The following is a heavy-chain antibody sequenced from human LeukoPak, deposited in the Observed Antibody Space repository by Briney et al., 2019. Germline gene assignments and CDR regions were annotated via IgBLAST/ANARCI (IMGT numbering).Heavy chain of an antibody. D-gene: IGHD3-22*01. Sequence: PGGSLRLSCAASGFTFSDYYMSWIRQAPGKGLEWVSYISSSGSTIYYADSVKGRFTISRDNAKNSLYLQMNSLRAEDTAVYYCARVVYYASSGYYSPDYYFDYWGQGTLVTVSS. CDR1: GFTFSDYY. CDR2: ISSSGSTI. CDR3: ARVVYYASSGYYSPDYYFDY. V-gene: IGHV3-11*04. J-gene: IGHJ4*02.